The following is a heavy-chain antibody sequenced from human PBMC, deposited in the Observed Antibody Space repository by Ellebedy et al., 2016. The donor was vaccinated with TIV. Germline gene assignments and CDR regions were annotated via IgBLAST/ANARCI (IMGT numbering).Heavy chain of an antibody. CDR3: ASWRVAAAGAEVDY. J-gene: IGHJ4*02. V-gene: IGHV1-18*01. Sequence: ASVKVSCXASGYTFTSYGISWVRQAPGQGLEWMGWISAYNGNTNYAQKLQGRVTMTTDTSTSTAYMELSSLRSEDTAVYYCASWRVAAAGAEVDYWGQGTLVTVSS. D-gene: IGHD6-13*01. CDR1: GYTFTSYG. CDR2: ISAYNGNT.